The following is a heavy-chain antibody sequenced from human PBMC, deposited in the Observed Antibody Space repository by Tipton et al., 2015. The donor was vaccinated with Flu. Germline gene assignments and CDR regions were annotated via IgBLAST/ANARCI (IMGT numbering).Heavy chain of an antibody. V-gene: IGHV4-59*01. CDR1: GGSISSYY. CDR3: ARDRPNYYYYGMDV. CDR2: IYYSGST. Sequence: GSLRLSCTVSGGSISSYYWSWIRQPPGKGLEWIGYIYYSGSTNYNPSLKSRVTISADTPKNQFSLKLSSVTAADTAVYYCARDRPNYYYYGMDVWGQGTTVTVSS. J-gene: IGHJ6*02.